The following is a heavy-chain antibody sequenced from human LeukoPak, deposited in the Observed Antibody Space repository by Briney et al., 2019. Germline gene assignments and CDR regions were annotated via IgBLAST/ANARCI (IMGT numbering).Heavy chain of an antibody. CDR2: ISGDGGNK. CDR1: EFTFHDHD. J-gene: IGHJ4*02. Sequence: GGSLRLSCAASEFTFHDHDMHWVRQAPGKGLEGVSLISGDGGNKNYADSVKGRFTISRDNSENFLYLQMSSLRSEDTAFYYCAKRSGSPHNFDFWGQGALVTVSS. V-gene: IGHV3-43*02. D-gene: IGHD1-1*01. CDR3: AKRSGSPHNFDF.